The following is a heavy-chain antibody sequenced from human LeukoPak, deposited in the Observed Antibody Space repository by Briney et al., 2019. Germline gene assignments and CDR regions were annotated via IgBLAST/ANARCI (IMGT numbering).Heavy chain of an antibody. Sequence: GGSLSLSCAASGFTVSSNYMSWVRQAPGKGLEWVSVIYSGGSTYYADSVKGRFTISRDNSKNTLYLQMNSLRAEDTAVYYCAREVAAAGRFDYWGQGTLVTVSS. J-gene: IGHJ4*02. CDR1: GFTVSSNY. CDR3: AREVAAAGRFDY. D-gene: IGHD6-13*01. CDR2: IYSGGST. V-gene: IGHV3-66*01.